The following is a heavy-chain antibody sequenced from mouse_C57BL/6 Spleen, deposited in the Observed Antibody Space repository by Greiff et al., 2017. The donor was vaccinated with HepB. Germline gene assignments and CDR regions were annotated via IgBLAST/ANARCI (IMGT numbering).Heavy chain of an antibody. D-gene: IGHD1-1*01. J-gene: IGHJ2*01. Sequence: EVKLVEPGGGLVKPGGSLKLSCAASGFTFSSYAMSWVRQTPEKRLEWVATISDGGSYTYYPDNVKGRFTISRDNAKNNLYLQMSHLKSEDTAMYYCARDETYYGSSYGDYFDYWGQGTTLTVSS. CDR1: GFTFSSYA. CDR3: ARDETYYGSSYGDYFDY. CDR2: ISDGGSYT. V-gene: IGHV5-4*01.